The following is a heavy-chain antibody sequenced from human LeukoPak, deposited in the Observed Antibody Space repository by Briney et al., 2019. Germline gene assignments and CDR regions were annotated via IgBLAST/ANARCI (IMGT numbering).Heavy chain of an antibody. CDR1: GFSNHA. Sequence: GGSLRLSCAASGFSNHAMNWLRRAPGKGLEWVSFISGSGTSTHYADSVKGRFTISRDNSNNTLFLQMNSLRAEDTATYYCAKGAQYDFWSGYTLEYFDVWGKGTLVTVSS. D-gene: IGHD3/OR15-3a*01. CDR2: ISGSGTST. J-gene: IGHJ4*02. V-gene: IGHV3-23*01. CDR3: AKGAQYDFWSGYTLEYFDV.